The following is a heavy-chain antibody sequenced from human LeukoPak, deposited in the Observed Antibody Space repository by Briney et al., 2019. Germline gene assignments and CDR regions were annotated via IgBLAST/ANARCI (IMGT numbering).Heavy chain of an antibody. D-gene: IGHD3-16*02. Sequence: GGSLRLSCAASGFTFSSYSVNWVRQAPGKGLEWVSSISSSSSYIYYADSVKGRFTISRDNAKNSLYLQMNSLRAEDTAVYYCARVRGSYLDYWGQGTLVTVSS. V-gene: IGHV3-21*01. J-gene: IGHJ4*02. CDR1: GFTFSSYS. CDR2: ISSSSSYI. CDR3: ARVRGSYLDY.